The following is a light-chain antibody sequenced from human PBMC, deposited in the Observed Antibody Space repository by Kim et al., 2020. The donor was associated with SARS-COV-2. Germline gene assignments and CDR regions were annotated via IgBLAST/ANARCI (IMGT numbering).Light chain of an antibody. Sequence: SASVGARVTITCRASQNINTWLAWYQQKPGKAPKALIYKASSLESEVPSRFSGGGSGTEFFLTIASLQPVDFATYFGQQYETYSRTFGQGTKLEI. V-gene: IGKV1-5*03. CDR3: QQYETYSRT. J-gene: IGKJ2*01. CDR1: QNINTW. CDR2: KAS.